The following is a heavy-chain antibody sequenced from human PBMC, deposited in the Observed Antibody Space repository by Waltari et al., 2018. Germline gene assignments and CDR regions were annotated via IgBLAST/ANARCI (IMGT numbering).Heavy chain of an antibody. CDR3: ASGGIGGYYYYYYMDV. V-gene: IGHV3-21*01. D-gene: IGHD3-16*01. CDR2: ISSSSSYI. J-gene: IGHJ6*03. CDR1: GFTFSSYS. Sequence: EVQLVESGGGLVKPGGSLRLSCAASGFTFSSYSMNWVRQAPGKGLEWVSSISSSSSYIYYADSVKGRFTISRDNAKNSLYLQMNSLRAEDTAVYYCASGGIGGYYYYYYMDVWGKGTTVTVSS.